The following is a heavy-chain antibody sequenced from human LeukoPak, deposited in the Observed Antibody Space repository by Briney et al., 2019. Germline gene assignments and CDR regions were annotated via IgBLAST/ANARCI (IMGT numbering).Heavy chain of an antibody. CDR1: GYTFTGYY. D-gene: IGHD3-22*01. CDR2: INPNSGGT. J-gene: IGHJ5*02. V-gene: IGHV1-2*02. CDR3: ARDAYYYDSSGYT. Sequence: ASVTVSCKASGYTFTGYYMHWVRQAPGQGLEWMGWINPNSGGTNYAQKFQGRVTMTRDTSISTAYMELSRLRSDDMAVYYCARDAYYYDSSGYTWGQGTLVTVSS.